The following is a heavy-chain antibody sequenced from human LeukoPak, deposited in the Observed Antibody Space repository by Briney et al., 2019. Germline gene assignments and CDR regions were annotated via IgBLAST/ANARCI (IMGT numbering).Heavy chain of an antibody. CDR1: GFTFSGYW. Sequence: GGSLRLSCVASGFTFSGYWMTWVRQAPGKGLESVANIKQDGSEKYYVDSVKGRFTISRDNAKNSLYLQMNSLRAEDTAVYYCARDPGYYGSGSYLNWGQGTLVTVSS. CDR2: IKQDGSEK. V-gene: IGHV3-7*01. J-gene: IGHJ4*02. CDR3: ARDPGYYGSGSYLN. D-gene: IGHD3-10*01.